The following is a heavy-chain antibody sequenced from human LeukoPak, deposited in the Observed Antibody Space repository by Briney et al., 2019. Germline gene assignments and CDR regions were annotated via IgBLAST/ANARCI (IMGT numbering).Heavy chain of an antibody. CDR2: INHSGST. Sequence: LETLSLTCAVYGGSVSGYYWSWIRQPPGKGLEWIGEINHSGSTNYNPSLKSRVTISVDTSKNQFSLKLSSVTAADTAVYYCVLVVPAAIQNFDYWGQGTLVTVSS. V-gene: IGHV4-34*01. CDR1: GGSVSGYY. CDR3: VLVVPAAIQNFDY. D-gene: IGHD2-2*02. J-gene: IGHJ4*02.